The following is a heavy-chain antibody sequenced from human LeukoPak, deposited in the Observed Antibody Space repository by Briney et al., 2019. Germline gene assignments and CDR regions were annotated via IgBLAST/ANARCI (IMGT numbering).Heavy chain of an antibody. Sequence: GKSLRLSCAASGVTFRNFAMHWVRQAPGKGLEWVAVISFDGIYKFSTASMKGRFTTSRDNSKNTLYLQMDSLRPDGAATYYCAASVHRGAHYSFLGYYYYMDVWGTGTTVTVSS. CDR2: ISFDGIYK. CDR1: GVTFRNFA. V-gene: IGHV3-30*10. CDR3: AASVHRGAHYSFLGYYYYMDV. J-gene: IGHJ6*03. D-gene: IGHD4/OR15-4a*01.